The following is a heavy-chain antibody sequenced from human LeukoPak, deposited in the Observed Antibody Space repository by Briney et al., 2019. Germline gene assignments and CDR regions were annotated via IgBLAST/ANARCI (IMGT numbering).Heavy chain of an antibody. CDR3: LVDSWGNWFDP. D-gene: IGHD3-9*01. Sequence: GGSLRLSCAASGFTFSSYEMNWVRQAPGKGLEWVSYISSSGSTIYYADSVKGRFTISRDNSKNTLYLQMNSLRAEDTAVYYCLVDSWGNWFDPWGQGTLVTVSS. CDR1: GFTFSSYE. CDR2: ISSSGSTI. V-gene: IGHV3-48*03. J-gene: IGHJ5*02.